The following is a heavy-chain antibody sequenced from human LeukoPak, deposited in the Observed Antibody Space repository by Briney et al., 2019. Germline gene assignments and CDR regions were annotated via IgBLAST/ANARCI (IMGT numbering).Heavy chain of an antibody. CDR1: GFPFSSYS. J-gene: IGHJ4*02. CDR3: AKVGQNYDILTYYFDY. V-gene: IGHV3-23*01. D-gene: IGHD3-9*01. Sequence: AGGSLRLSCAASGFPFSSYSMNWVRQAPGKGLEWVSAISGSGGSTYYADSVKGRFTISRDTSKNALYLQMSSLRVEDTAVYYCAKVGQNYDILTYYFDYWGQGTLVTVSS. CDR2: ISGSGGST.